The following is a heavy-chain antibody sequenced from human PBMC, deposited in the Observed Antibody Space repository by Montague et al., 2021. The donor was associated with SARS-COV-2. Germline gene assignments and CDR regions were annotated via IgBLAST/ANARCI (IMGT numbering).Heavy chain of an antibody. D-gene: IGHD3-9*01. V-gene: IGHV4-59*08. CDR1: GGSISSYY. Sequence: SETLSLTCTVSGGSISSYYWSWIRQLPGKGLEWIGYIYCSGSTNYNPSLKSRVTISVDTSKNQFSLKLSSVTAADTAVYYCARHALGYFDWLNEGYFDYWGQGTLVTVSS. J-gene: IGHJ4*02. CDR2: IYCSGST. CDR3: ARHALGYFDWLNEGYFDY.